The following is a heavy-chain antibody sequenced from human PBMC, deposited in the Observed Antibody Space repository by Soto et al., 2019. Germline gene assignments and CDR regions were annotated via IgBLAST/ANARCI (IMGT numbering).Heavy chain of an antibody. CDR2: IYYSGST. CDR3: ARLARWLLSDAFDI. CDR1: GGSISSSSYY. D-gene: IGHD5-12*01. Sequence: SSETLSLTCTVSGGSISSSSYYWGWIRQPPGKGLEWIGSIYYSGSTYYNPSLKSRVTISVDTSKNQFSLKLSSVTAADTAVYYCARLARWLLSDAFDIWGQGTMVTVSS. V-gene: IGHV4-39*01. J-gene: IGHJ3*02.